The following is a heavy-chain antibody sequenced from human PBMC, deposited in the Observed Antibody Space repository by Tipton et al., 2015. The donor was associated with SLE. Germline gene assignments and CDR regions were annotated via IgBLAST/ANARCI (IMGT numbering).Heavy chain of an antibody. CDR3: ARGTVVLNWFDS. Sequence: SGGSITSHYWTWIRQSPGKEFEWLAYVSYTGSATYNPSLRSRVSILLDTSENQFSLRVTSVTAADTAVFYCARGTVVLNWFDSWGPGTLVTVSS. CDR2: VSYTGSA. CDR1: GGSITSHY. D-gene: IGHD4-23*01. J-gene: IGHJ5*01. V-gene: IGHV4-59*08.